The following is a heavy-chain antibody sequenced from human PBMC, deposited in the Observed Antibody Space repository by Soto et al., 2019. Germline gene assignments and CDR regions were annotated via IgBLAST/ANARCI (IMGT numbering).Heavy chain of an antibody. V-gene: IGHV3-66*01. CDR1: GFTVSSNY. J-gene: IGHJ3*02. D-gene: IGHD2-15*01. CDR2: IYSGGST. Sequence: GGSLRLSCAASGFTVSSNYMSWVRQAPGKGLEWVSVIYSGGSTYYADSVKGRFTISRDNSKNTLYLQMNSLRAEDTAVYYCARGSGWPNQAVHAFDIWGQGTMVTVSS. CDR3: ARGSGWPNQAVHAFDI.